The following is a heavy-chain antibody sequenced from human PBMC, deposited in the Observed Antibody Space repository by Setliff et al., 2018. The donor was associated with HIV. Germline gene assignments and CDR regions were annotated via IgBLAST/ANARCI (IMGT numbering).Heavy chain of an antibody. CDR2: LDTGNGKT. J-gene: IGHJ4*02. V-gene: IGHV1-3*04. Sequence: GASVKVSCKAFGDTVTGHSIHWVRQAPGQRLGWMGWLDTGNGKTKYSQRFQDRVTFTRDTSARTAYMELRSLRSEDSAVYYCARDRDNFWSGPFDYWGQGTLVTVSS. CDR3: ARDRDNFWSGPFDY. CDR1: GDTVTGHS. D-gene: IGHD3-3*01.